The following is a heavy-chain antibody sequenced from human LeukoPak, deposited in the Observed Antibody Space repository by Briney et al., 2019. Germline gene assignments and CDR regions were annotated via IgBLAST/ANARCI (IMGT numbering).Heavy chain of an antibody. V-gene: IGHV4-61*02. Sequence: SETLSLTCTVSGGSISSGSYYWSWIRQPAGKGLEWIGRIYTSGSTNYNPSLKSRVTTSVDTSKNQFSLKLSSVTAADTAVYYCASLDYGDYSRDYWGQGTLVTVSS. D-gene: IGHD4-17*01. CDR1: GGSISSGSYY. CDR3: ASLDYGDYSRDY. J-gene: IGHJ4*02. CDR2: IYTSGST.